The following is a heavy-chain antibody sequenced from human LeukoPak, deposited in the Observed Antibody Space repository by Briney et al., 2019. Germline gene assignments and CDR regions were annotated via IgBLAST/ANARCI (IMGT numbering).Heavy chain of an antibody. CDR2: INWSGGST. Sequence: PRGSLRLSCTASGFAFNEHGMSWVRKVPGKGLEWVSGINWSGGSTGYADPLRGRFTISRDNAKNSLYLQMDSLRAEDTALYYCARAPITSPFYFDYWGQGTLVTVSS. CDR1: GFAFNEHG. V-gene: IGHV3-20*04. D-gene: IGHD2-2*01. CDR3: ARAPITSPFYFDY. J-gene: IGHJ4*02.